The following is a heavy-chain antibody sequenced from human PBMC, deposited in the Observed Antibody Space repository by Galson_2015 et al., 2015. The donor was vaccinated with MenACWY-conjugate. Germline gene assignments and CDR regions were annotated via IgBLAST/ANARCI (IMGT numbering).Heavy chain of an antibody. Sequence: SLRLSCAASGFTFSSYSMNWVRQAPGKGLEWVSSISIISNYTYYADSVRGRFTISRDTAKNSLYLQMSSLRAEDTAIYYCARELYYDTSGYYLHAFDFWGQGTMVTVSS. CDR1: GFTFSSYS. V-gene: IGHV3-21*01. D-gene: IGHD3-22*01. CDR2: ISIISNYT. CDR3: ARELYYDTSGYYLHAFDF. J-gene: IGHJ3*01.